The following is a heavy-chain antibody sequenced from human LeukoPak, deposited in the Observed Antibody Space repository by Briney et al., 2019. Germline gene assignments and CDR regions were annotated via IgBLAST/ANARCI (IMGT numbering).Heavy chain of an antibody. D-gene: IGHD1-26*01. V-gene: IGHV3-23*01. CDR3: AKDLKYTGSLRIADF. Sequence: GGSLRLSCAASGFTFSSYAMSWVGQAPGKGLEWVSPISGSGGSTNYADSVKGRFTISRDNSKNMLYVQMNSLRAEDTAVYYCAKDLKYTGSLRIADFWGQGTLVTVSS. CDR2: ISGSGGST. J-gene: IGHJ4*02. CDR1: GFTFSSYA.